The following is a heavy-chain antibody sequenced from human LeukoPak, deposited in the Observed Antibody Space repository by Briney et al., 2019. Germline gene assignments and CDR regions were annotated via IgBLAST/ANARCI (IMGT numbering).Heavy chain of an antibody. Sequence: SETLSLTCSVSGDSITGYYWGWIRQPPGKGREWIGSIYYRGNTYYNPSLKSRVTISVDTSKNQFSLKLSSVTAADTALYYCARDKAAADRSLDYWGQGTLVTISS. CDR3: ARDKAAADRSLDY. CDR2: IYYRGNT. D-gene: IGHD6-13*01. J-gene: IGHJ4*02. V-gene: IGHV4-39*07. CDR1: GDSITGYY.